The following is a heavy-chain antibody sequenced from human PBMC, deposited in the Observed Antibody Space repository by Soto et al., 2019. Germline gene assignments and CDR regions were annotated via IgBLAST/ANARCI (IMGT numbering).Heavy chain of an antibody. J-gene: IGHJ6*02. CDR3: AGVVEGSGSYIPYYYYGMDV. CDR2: IIPIFGTA. D-gene: IGHD3-10*01. CDR1: GYTFTSYG. V-gene: IGHV1-69*13. Sequence: GASVKVSCKASGYTFTSYGISWVRQAPGQGLEWMGGIIPIFGTANYAQKFQGRVTITADESTSTAYMELSSLRSEDTAVYYCAGVVEGSGSYIPYYYYGMDVWGQGTTVTVSS.